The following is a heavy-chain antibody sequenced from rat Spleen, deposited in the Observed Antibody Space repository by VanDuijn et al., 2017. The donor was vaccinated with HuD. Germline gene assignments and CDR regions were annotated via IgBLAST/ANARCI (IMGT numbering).Heavy chain of an antibody. Sequence: EVHLVESGGGLVQPGRSLKLSCAASGFTFSNYYMAWVRQAPTKGLEWVASISPSGGSTYYPDSVKGRFTISRDNAKSTQYLQMDSLRSEDTATYYCATAYGGPYYFDYWGQGVMVTVSS. V-gene: IGHV5-27*01. CDR3: ATAYGGPYYFDY. D-gene: IGHD1-11*01. CDR1: GFTFSNYY. J-gene: IGHJ2*01. CDR2: ISPSGGST.